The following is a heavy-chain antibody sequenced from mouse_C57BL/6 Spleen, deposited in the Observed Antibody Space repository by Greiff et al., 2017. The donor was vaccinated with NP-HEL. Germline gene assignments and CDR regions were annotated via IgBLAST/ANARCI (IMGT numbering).Heavy chain of an antibody. Sequence: QVQLQQPGAELVRPGSSVKLSCKASGYTFTSYWMHWVKQRPIQGLEWIGNIDPSDSETHYNQKFKDKATLTVDKSSSTAYMQLSSLTSEDSAVYYCAYGKPFYAMDYWGQGTSVTVSS. V-gene: IGHV1-52*01. CDR2: IDPSDSET. J-gene: IGHJ4*01. CDR3: AYGKPFYAMDY. D-gene: IGHD2-1*01. CDR1: GYTFTSYW.